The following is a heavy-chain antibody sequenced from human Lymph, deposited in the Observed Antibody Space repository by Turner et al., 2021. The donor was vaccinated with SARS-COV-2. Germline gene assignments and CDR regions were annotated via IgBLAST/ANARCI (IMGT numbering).Heavy chain of an antibody. J-gene: IGHJ3*02. CDR2: IYIGGTT. CDR1: GFTVSSNY. V-gene: IGHV3-53*02. Sequence: EVQLVETRGGLIQPGGSLRLSCAASGFTVSSNYMSWVRQAPGKGLEWVSVIYIGGTTYYADSVKGRFTISRDNTKNTLYLQMNSLRAEDTAVYYCARDLGPLAFDIWGQGTMVTVSS. CDR3: ARDLGPLAFDI.